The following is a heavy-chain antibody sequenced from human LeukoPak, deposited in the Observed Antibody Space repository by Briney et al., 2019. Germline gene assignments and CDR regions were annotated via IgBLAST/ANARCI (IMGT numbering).Heavy chain of an antibody. CDR3: ARVTHTELSTWFDP. D-gene: IGHD5-18*01. V-gene: IGHV1-69*13. CDR2: IIPIFGSS. Sequence: SVKVSCKASGGTFNNYAINWVRQAPGQGLEWMGGIIPIFGSSNYAQKFQGRVTITADESTTTVYMELSSLRSEDTAVYYCARVTHTELSTWFDPWGQGTLVTVSS. CDR1: GGTFNNYA. J-gene: IGHJ5*02.